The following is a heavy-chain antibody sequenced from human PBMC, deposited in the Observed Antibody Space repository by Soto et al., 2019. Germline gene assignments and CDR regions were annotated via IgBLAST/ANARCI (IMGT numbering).Heavy chain of an antibody. CDR3: AKGTRYCSSTSCIGAFDI. D-gene: IGHD2-2*01. CDR2: ISGSGGST. CDR1: GFTFSSYA. J-gene: IGHJ3*02. V-gene: IGHV3-23*01. Sequence: EVQLLESGGGLVQPGGSLRLSCAASGFTFSSYAMSWVRQAPGKGLEWVSAISGSGGSTYYSDAVKGRFTISRDNSKNPLYLQMNSMRAEDTAVYYCAKGTRYCSSTSCIGAFDIWCHGTMVTVSS.